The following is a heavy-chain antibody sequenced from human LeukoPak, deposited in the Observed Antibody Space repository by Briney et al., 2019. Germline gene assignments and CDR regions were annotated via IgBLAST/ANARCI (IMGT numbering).Heavy chain of an antibody. CDR1: GFTFSSYE. J-gene: IGHJ4*02. D-gene: IGHD2-2*01. Sequence: GGSLRLSCAASGFTFSSYEMNWVRRAPGKGLEWVSYISSSGSTIYYADSVKGRFTISRDNAKNSLYLQMNSLRAEDTAVYYCASSRKNVPDYWGQGTLVTVSS. V-gene: IGHV3-48*03. CDR2: ISSSGSTI. CDR3: ASSRKNVPDY.